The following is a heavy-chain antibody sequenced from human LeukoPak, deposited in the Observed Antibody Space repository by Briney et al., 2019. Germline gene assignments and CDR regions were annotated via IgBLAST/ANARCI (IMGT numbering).Heavy chain of an antibody. Sequence: PGGSLRLSCAASGFTFSSYSMSWVRQAPGKGLEGVSTISGSSRYIYFADSVRGRFTISRDHAKNSVYLQMNSLRAEDTAVYYCAGRLNSGDYGSDYWGQGTLVTVSS. J-gene: IGHJ4*02. V-gene: IGHV3-21*06. D-gene: IGHD4-17*01. CDR2: ISGSSRYI. CDR1: GFTFSSYS. CDR3: AGRLNSGDYGSDY.